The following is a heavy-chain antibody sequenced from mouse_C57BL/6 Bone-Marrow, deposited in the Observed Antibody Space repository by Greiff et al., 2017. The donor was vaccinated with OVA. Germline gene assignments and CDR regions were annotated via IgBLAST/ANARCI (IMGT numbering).Heavy chain of an antibody. J-gene: IGHJ3*01. CDR3: VRHEGRGFAY. CDR2: IRSKSNNYAT. Sequence: EVQLVESGGGLVQPKGSLKLSCAASGFSFNTYAMNWVRQAPGKGLEWVARIRSKSNNYATYYADSVKERFTISRDDSESMLYLQMNNLKTEDTAMYYCVRHEGRGFAYWGQGTLVTVSA. CDR1: GFSFNTYA. V-gene: IGHV10-1*01.